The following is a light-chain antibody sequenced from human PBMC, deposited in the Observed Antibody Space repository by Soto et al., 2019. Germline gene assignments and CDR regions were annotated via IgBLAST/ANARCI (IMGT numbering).Light chain of an antibody. CDR3: QQYNKLPPLT. CDR1: QRVSSY. J-gene: IGKJ4*01. Sequence: EIVLTQSPATLSLSPGERATLSCRASQRVSSYLAWYHQKPGQAPRLLIYDASNRATGIPARFSGSRSGTEFTLTISSLQSEDFGVYYCQQYNKLPPLTFGGETKVHIK. CDR2: DAS. V-gene: IGKV3D-15*01.